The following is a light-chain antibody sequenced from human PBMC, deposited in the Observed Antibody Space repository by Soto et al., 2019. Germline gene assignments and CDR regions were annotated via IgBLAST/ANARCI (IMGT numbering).Light chain of an antibody. J-gene: IGLJ2*01. V-gene: IGLV2-14*01. CDR1: SSDVGGYHY. Sequence: QSALTQPASVSGSPGQSITISCTGTSSDVGGYHYVSWYQQHPDQAPKLMIYDVSNRPSGVSNRFSGSKSGNTASLTISGLQAEDEADYYCSSYTSSSTLVVFGGGTQLTVL. CDR2: DVS. CDR3: SSYTSSSTLVV.